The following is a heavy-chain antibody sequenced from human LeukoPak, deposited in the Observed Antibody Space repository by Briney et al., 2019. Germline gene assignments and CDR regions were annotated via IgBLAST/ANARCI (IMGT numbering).Heavy chain of an antibody. J-gene: IGHJ4*02. D-gene: IGHD6-13*01. V-gene: IGHV4-4*07. CDR2: IYTSGST. CDR1: GASITSYY. Sequence: SETLSLTCSVSGASITSYYWSWIRQPAGKGLEWVGRIYTSGSTDYNPSLKSRVTMSVDTSKNQFSLKLNSVTAADTAVYYCARYSSSSSFDCWGRGTLVTVSS. CDR3: ARYSSSSSFDC.